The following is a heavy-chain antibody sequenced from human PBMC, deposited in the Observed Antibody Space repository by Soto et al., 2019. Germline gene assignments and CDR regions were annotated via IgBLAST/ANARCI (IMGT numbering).Heavy chain of an antibody. Sequence: QVQLQESGPGLVKPSETLSLTCTVSGGSISSYYWSWIRQPPGKGLEWIGYIYYSGSTNYNPSLKSRVTISVDTSKNQFSLKLGSVTAADTAVYYCARAWGRVFDYWGQGTLVTVSS. CDR1: GGSISSYY. CDR2: IYYSGST. J-gene: IGHJ4*02. D-gene: IGHD3-16*01. V-gene: IGHV4-59*01. CDR3: ARAWGRVFDY.